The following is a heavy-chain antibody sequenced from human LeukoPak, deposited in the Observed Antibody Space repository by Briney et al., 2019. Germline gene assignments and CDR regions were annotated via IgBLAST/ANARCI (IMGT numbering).Heavy chain of an antibody. CDR3: AREVLVTMVRGVIWADAFDI. CDR2: IYHSGST. CDR1: GASISSGAYY. D-gene: IGHD3-10*01. V-gene: IGHV4-30-2*01. Sequence: PSETLSLTCTVSGASISSGAYYWSWIRQHPGKGLEWIGYIYHSGSTYYNPSLKSRVTISVDRSKNQFSLKLSSVTAADTAVYYCAREVLVTMVRGVIWADAFDIWGQGTMVTVSS. J-gene: IGHJ3*02.